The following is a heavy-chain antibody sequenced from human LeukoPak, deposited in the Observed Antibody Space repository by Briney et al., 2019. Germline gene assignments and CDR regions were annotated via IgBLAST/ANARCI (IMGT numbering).Heavy chain of an antibody. J-gene: IGHJ4*02. CDR3: AKGYGQRGIFDY. D-gene: IGHD3-16*01. Sequence: GGSLRLSCAASGFTFSSYAMSWVRQAPGKGLEWVSAISGSGGSTYYADSVRGRFTISRDNSKNTLYLQMNSLRAEDTAVYYCAKGYGQRGIFDYWGQGTLVTVSS. CDR1: GFTFSSYA. V-gene: IGHV3-23*01. CDR2: ISGSGGST.